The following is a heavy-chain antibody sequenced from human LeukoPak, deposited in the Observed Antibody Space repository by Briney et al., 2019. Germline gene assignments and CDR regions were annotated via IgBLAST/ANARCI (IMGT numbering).Heavy chain of an antibody. D-gene: IGHD1-1*01. V-gene: IGHV3-53*01. J-gene: IGHJ4*02. CDR2: IYSGGNI. Sequence: GGSLRLSCAASGFTFNDAWMSWIRQAPGKGLEWVSLIYSGGNIHYADSVKGRFTISRDISRNTLYLLMSSLRVEDTAVYYCVRADNGFDQWGQGALVTVSS. CDR3: VRADNGFDQ. CDR1: GFTFNDAW.